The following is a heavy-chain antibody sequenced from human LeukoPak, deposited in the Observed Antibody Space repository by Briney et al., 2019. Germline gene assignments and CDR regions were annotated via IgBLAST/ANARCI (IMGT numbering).Heavy chain of an antibody. CDR1: GFTFDDYG. Sequence: GGSLRLSCAASGFTFDDYGVSWVRQAPGKGLEWVSSISSSSSYIYYADSVKGRFTISRDNAKNSLYLQMNSLRAEDTAVYYCARDGSPLPPYDFWSGYRHNDAFDIWGQGTMVTVSS. V-gene: IGHV3-21*01. D-gene: IGHD3-3*01. CDR2: ISSSSSYI. CDR3: ARDGSPLPPYDFWSGYRHNDAFDI. J-gene: IGHJ3*02.